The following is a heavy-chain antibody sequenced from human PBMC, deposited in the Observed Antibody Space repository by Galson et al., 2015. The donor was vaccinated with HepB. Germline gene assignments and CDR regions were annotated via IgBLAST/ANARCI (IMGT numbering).Heavy chain of an antibody. CDR2: IIPILGIA. Sequence: SVKVSCKASGGTFSSYAISWVRQAPGQGLEWMGRIIPILGIANYAQKFQGRVTITADKSTSTAYMELSSLRSEDTAVYYCARDQITGSWYEVLFYNWFDPWGQGTLVTVSS. J-gene: IGHJ5*02. D-gene: IGHD6-13*01. V-gene: IGHV1-69*04. CDR3: ARDQITGSWYEVLFYNWFDP. CDR1: GGTFSSYA.